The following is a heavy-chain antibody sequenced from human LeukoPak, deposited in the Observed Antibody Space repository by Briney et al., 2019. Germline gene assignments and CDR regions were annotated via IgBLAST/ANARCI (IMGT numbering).Heavy chain of an antibody. CDR2: MYYSGST. J-gene: IGHJ4*02. CDR1: GGSISSGDYY. CDR3: ARSYSSSSYFDY. Sequence: SETLSLTCTVSGGSISSGDYYWSWIRQPPGKGLEWIAYMYYSGSTYYNPSLKSRVTMSADTSKNQLSLKLSSVTAADTAVYYCARSYSSSSYFDYWGQGTLVTVSS. D-gene: IGHD6-6*01. V-gene: IGHV4-30-4*01.